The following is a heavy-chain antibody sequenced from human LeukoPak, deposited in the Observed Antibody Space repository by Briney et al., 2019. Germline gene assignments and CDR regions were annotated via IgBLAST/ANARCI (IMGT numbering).Heavy chain of an antibody. CDR1: GGSFSGYY. D-gene: IGHD3-3*01. J-gene: IGHJ5*02. V-gene: IGHV4-34*01. Sequence: SETLSLTCAVYGGSFSGYYWCWIRQPPGKGLEWIGEINHSGSTNYNPSLKSGVTISVDTSKNQFSLKLSSVTAADTAVYYCARLFTIFGVVLSKFDPWGQGTLVTVSS. CDR3: ARLFTIFGVVLSKFDP. CDR2: INHSGST.